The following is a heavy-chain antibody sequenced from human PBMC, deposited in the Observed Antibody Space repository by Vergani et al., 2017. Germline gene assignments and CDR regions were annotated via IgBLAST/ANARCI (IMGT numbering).Heavy chain of an antibody. D-gene: IGHD2-21*01. CDR1: GGSITSSSYY. V-gene: IGHV4-39*07. Sequence: QLQLQESGPGLMKPSETLSLTCTVSGGSITSSSYYCGWIRQPPGKGLEWIGTIYYSASTYYNPSLRSRAIMSVDASKKQFSLKLTSVTAADTAVYYCARDGGEYDKDALDVWGQGTKVTVTS. J-gene: IGHJ3*01. CDR3: ARDGGEYDKDALDV. CDR2: IYYSAST.